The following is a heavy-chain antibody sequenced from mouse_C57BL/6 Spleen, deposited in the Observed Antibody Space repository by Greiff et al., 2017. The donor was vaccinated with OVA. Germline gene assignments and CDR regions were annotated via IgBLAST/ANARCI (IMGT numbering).Heavy chain of an antibody. J-gene: IGHJ4*01. CDR2: INYDGSST. D-gene: IGHD4-1*02. CDR3: ASLSTGTYAMDY. CDR1: GFTFSDYY. Sequence: EVMLVESAGGLVQPGRSMKLSCTASGFTFSDYYMAWVRQVPEKGLEWVANINYDGSSTYYLDSLKSRFIISRDNAKNILYLQMSSLKSEDTATYYCASLSTGTYAMDYWGQGTSVTVSS. V-gene: IGHV5-16*01.